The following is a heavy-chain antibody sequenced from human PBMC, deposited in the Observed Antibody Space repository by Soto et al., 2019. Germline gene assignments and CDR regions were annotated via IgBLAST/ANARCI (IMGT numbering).Heavy chain of an antibody. Sequence: LSLSFWAPGVTFSSFWMHWVRQAQGKGLVWVSRINSDGSSTSYADSVKGRFTISRDNAKNTLYLQMNSLRAEDTAVDYCARKAGRDGYNYVDYWGQGNRVTVSA. CDR3: ARKAGRDGYNYVDY. J-gene: IGHJ4*02. CDR1: GVTFSSFW. V-gene: IGHV3-74*01. D-gene: IGHD5-12*01. CDR2: INSDGSST.